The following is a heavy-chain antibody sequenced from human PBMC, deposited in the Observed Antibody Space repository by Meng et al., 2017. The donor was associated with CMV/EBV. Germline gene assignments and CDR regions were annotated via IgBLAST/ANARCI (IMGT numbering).Heavy chain of an antibody. V-gene: IGHV1-69*01. CDR2: IIPIFGTA. J-gene: IGHJ5*02. CDR3: ARRGSYYGSGSYYNWFDP. Sequence: VVVTKPGSSVKSCIRPAVCSISGYAISWVRQAPGQGLGWMGGIIPIFGTANYAQKFQGRVTITADESTSTAYMELSSLRSEDTAVYYCARRGSYYGSGSYYNWFDPWGQGTLVTVSS. CDR1: VCSISGYA. D-gene: IGHD3-10*01.